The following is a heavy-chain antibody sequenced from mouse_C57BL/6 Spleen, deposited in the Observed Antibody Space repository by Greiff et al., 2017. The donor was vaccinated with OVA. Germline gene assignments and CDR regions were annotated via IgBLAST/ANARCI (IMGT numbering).Heavy chain of an antibody. D-gene: IGHD4-1*01. CDR1: GYTFTSYW. CDR3: ARSNWFDY. CDR2: IDPSDSET. V-gene: IGHV1-52*01. Sequence: VKLQQPGAELVRPGSSVKLSCKASGYTFTSYWMHWVRQRPIQGLEWIGNIDPSDSETHYNQKFKDKATLTVDKSSSTAYMQLSSLTSEDSAVYYCARSNWFDYWGQGTTLTVSS. J-gene: IGHJ2*01.